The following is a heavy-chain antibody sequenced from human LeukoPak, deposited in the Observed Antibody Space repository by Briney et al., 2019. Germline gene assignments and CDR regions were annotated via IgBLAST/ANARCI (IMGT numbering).Heavy chain of an antibody. CDR3: ARGKTYYYDSSGYYHFDY. D-gene: IGHD3-22*01. J-gene: IGHJ4*02. CDR1: GGTFSSYA. Sequence: ASVKVSCKASGGTFSSYAINWVRQATGQGLEWMGWMNPNSGNTGYAQKFQGRVTMTRNTSISTAYMELSSLRSEDTAVYYCARGKTYYYDSSGYYHFDYWGQGTLVTVSS. CDR2: MNPNSGNT. V-gene: IGHV1-8*02.